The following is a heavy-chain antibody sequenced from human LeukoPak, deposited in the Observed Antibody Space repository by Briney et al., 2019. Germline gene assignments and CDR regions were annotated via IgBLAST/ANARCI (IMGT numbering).Heavy chain of an antibody. D-gene: IGHD3-3*01. Sequence: AAETLSLTCTVSGGSISSYYWSWIRQPAGKGLEWIGRIYTSGSTNYNPSLKSRVTMSVDTSKNQFSLRLSSVTAADPAVYYCATNDFWSGYLGTDYWGQGTLVSVSS. V-gene: IGHV4-4*07. CDR2: IYTSGST. CDR1: GGSISSYY. CDR3: ATNDFWSGYLGTDY. J-gene: IGHJ4*02.